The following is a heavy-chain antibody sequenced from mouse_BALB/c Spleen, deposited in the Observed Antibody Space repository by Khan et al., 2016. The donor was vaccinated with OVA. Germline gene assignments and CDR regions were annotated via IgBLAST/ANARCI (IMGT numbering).Heavy chain of an antibody. Sequence: QVQLKESGAALAKPGASVKMSCTASGYTFTSYWMHWIHQRPGQGLEWIGYINPTSGYTDYNQKFKDKATLTADKSSSTAYMQLSSLTSDDSAVYYCARDRIDYWGQGTALTVSS. CDR2: INPTSGYT. V-gene: IGHV1-7*01. CDR3: ARDRIDY. J-gene: IGHJ2*01. CDR1: GYTFTSYW.